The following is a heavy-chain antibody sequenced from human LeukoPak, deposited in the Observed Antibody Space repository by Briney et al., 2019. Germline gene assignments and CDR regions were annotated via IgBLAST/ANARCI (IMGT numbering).Heavy chain of an antibody. J-gene: IGHJ5*02. CDR1: GGTFSSYA. V-gene: IGHV1-69*13. D-gene: IGHD1-26*01. CDR3: ASPAVGATTDNWFDP. CDR2: IIPIFGTA. Sequence: SVKVSCKASGGTFSSYAISWVRQAPGQGLEWMGGIIPIFGTANYAQKFQGRVTITADESTSTAYMELSSLRSEDTAVYYCASPAVGATTDNWFDPWGQGTLVTVSS.